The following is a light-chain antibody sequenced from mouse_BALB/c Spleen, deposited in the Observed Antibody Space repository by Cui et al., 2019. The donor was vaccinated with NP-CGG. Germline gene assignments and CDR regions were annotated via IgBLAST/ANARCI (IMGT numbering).Light chain of an antibody. V-gene: IGLV1*01. CDR2: GTN. J-gene: IGLJ1*01. CDR3: ALWYSNHWV. CDR1: TGAVTASNY. Sequence: QAVVSQESALATSPGETVPLTCRSITGAVTASNYANWVQEKPDHLFTGLIGGTNNRAPGVPARFSGSLIGDKAALTITGAQTEDEAIYFCALWYSNHWVFGGGTKLTVL.